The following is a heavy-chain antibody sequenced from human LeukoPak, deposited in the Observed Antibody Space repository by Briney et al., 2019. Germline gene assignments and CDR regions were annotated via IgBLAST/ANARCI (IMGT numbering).Heavy chain of an antibody. Sequence: GGSLRLSCAASGFTFSTYSMNWVRQAPGKGLEWVSLISWDGGSTYYADSVKGRFTISRDNSKNTLYLQMKSLRAEDTAVYYCAKGGGYEAQYYYYYLDVWGKGTTVTISS. J-gene: IGHJ6*03. CDR1: GFTFSTYS. CDR2: ISWDGGST. D-gene: IGHD5-12*01. V-gene: IGHV3-43D*03. CDR3: AKGGGYEAQYYYYYLDV.